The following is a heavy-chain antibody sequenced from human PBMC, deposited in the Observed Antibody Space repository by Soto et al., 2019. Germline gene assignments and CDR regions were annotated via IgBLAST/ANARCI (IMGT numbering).Heavy chain of an antibody. CDR3: AKARAQYYDFWSGYPVDY. J-gene: IGHJ4*02. CDR2: IRSKANSYAT. D-gene: IGHD3-3*01. CDR1: GFTFSGSA. V-gene: IGHV3-73*01. Sequence: PGGSLRLSCAASGFTFSGSAMHWVRQASGKGLEWVGRIRSKANSYATAYAASVKGGFTISRDDSKNTAYLQMNSLRAEDTAVYYCAKARAQYYDFWSGYPVDYWGQGTLVTVSS.